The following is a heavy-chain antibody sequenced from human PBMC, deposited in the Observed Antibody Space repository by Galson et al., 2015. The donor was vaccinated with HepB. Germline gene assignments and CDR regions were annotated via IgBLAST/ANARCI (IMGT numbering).Heavy chain of an antibody. Sequence: SLRLSCAASGFTFSSYAMSWVRQAPGKGLEWVSAISGSGGSTYYADSVKGRFTISRDNSKNTLYLQMNSLRAEDTAVYYCAKLLYMDDSSGHDAFDIWGQGTMVTVSS. V-gene: IGHV3-23*01. CDR1: GFTFSSYA. D-gene: IGHD3-22*01. J-gene: IGHJ3*02. CDR2: ISGSGGST. CDR3: AKLLYMDDSSGHDAFDI.